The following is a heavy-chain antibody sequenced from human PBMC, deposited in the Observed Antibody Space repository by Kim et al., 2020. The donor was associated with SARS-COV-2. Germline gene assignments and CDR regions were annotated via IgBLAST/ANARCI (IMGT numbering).Heavy chain of an antibody. J-gene: IGHJ4*02. D-gene: IGHD4-17*01. Sequence: GGSLRLSCAASGFFVSNNYVSWVRQAAGKGLQWVSVIHSGGNTYYADSVKGRFTISRDNSKNMVYMKMNSLRAEDTAVYYCVREDSGGDGDHWGQGTLVTVSS. CDR3: VREDSGGDGDH. CDR2: IHSGGNT. V-gene: IGHV3-66*01. CDR1: GFFVSNNY.